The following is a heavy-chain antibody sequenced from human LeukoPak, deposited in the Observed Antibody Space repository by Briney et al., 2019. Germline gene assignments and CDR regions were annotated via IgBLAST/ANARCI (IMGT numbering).Heavy chain of an antibody. CDR2: IDPSDSYT. D-gene: IGHD2-2*01. CDR1: GYSFTSYW. J-gene: IGHJ5*02. V-gene: IGHV5-10-1*01. CDR3: ARSFHQLLSSWFAP. Sequence: GESLKISCKGSGYSFTSYWISGVRQMPGKGREWMGRIDPSDSYTNYSPSFQAHVTISADKSISTAYLQWSSLKASDTALYYCARSFHQLLSSWFAPWGQGTLVTVSS.